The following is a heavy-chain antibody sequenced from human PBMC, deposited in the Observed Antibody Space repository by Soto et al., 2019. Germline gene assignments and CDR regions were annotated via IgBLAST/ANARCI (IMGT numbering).Heavy chain of an antibody. D-gene: IGHD6-13*01. Sequence: ASVKVSCKASGYTFTTYAMHWVRQAPGQSLEWMGWINPGNGDTKYSQEFQGRVTITRDTSASTAYMELSSLRSEDTAAYYCARDNEQLVFVYWGQGTLVTVSS. CDR3: ARDNEQLVFVY. J-gene: IGHJ4*02. V-gene: IGHV1-3*01. CDR1: GYTFTTYA. CDR2: INPGNGDT.